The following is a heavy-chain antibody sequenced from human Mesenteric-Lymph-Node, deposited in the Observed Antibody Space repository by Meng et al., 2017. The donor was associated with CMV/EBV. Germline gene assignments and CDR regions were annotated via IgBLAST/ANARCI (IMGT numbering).Heavy chain of an antibody. D-gene: IGHD2-15*01. Sequence: GESLKISCAASGFTVSSNYMSWVRQAPGKGLEWVASMTSSSSYIYYLDSVEGRFTISRDNARNSLYLQMNSLRAEDTAMYYCARDDVVELSIGRHDSDAFDLWGQGTMVTVSS. CDR3: ARDDVVELSIGRHDSDAFDL. CDR2: MTSSSSYI. J-gene: IGHJ3*01. V-gene: IGHV3-21*01. CDR1: GFTVSSNY.